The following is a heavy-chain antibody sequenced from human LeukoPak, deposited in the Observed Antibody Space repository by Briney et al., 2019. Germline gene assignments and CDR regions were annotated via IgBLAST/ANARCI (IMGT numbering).Heavy chain of an antibody. CDR1: GGSISSGGYY. J-gene: IGHJ4*02. CDR2: IYYSGST. D-gene: IGHD3-22*01. CDR3: ARDRDSSGYYSG. V-gene: IGHV4-31*03. Sequence: SETLSLTGTVSGGSISSGGYYWSWIRQHPGKGLEWIGYIYYSGSTYYNPSLKSRVTISVDTSKNQFSLKLSSVTAADTAVYYCARDRDSSGYYSGWGQGTLVTVSS.